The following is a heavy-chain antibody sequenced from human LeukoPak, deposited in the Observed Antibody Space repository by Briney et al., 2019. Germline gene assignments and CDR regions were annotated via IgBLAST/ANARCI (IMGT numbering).Heavy chain of an antibody. CDR3: ARGGGYSGYDLGY. D-gene: IGHD5-12*01. CDR2: IYYSGST. CDR1: GGSISSYY. J-gene: IGHJ4*02. Sequence: SETLSLTCTVSGGSISSYYWSWIRQPPGKGLEWIGYIYYSGSTNYHPSLKSRVTISVDTSKNQFSLNLSSVTAVDTAVYYCARGGGYSGYDLGYWGQGTLVTVSS. V-gene: IGHV4-59*01.